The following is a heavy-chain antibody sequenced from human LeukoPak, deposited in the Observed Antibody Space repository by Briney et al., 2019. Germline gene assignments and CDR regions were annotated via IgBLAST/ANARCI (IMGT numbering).Heavy chain of an antibody. CDR2: IYYSGST. J-gene: IGHJ5*02. CDR3: ARVGSVALRWFGP. D-gene: IGHD2-8*02. CDR1: GGSISSYY. V-gene: IGHV4-59*08. Sequence: SKTLSLTCTVSGGSISSYYWSWIRQPPGKGLEWIGYIYYSGSTNYNPSLKSRVTFSVDTSKNQVSLKVSSVTAADTAVYYCARVGSVALRWFGPWGQGTLVTVSS.